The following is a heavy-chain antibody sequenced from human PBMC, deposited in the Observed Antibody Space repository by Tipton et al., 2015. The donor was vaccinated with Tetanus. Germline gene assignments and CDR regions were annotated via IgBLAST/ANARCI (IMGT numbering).Heavy chain of an antibody. D-gene: IGHD1-14*01. CDR2: IYYTGST. J-gene: IGHJ5*02. V-gene: IGHV4-31*03. CDR3: ARVGRTNGIPGSCHWFDP. Sequence: TLSLTCTVSGGSISSDGYYWSWIRQHPGTGLEWLGYIYYTGSTYYNPSLKSRLTISVDTPKNQFSLQLSSVTAADTAVYYCARVGRTNGIPGSCHWFDPGGQGTLVTVSS. CDR1: GGSISSDGYY.